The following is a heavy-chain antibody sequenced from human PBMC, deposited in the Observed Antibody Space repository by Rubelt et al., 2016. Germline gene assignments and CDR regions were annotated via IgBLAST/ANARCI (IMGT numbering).Heavy chain of an antibody. CDR3: ARDPEMATILVLDY. D-gene: IGHD5-24*01. V-gene: IGHV1-18*01. J-gene: IGHJ4*02. CDR1: GYTFTSYG. CDR2: ISAYNGNT. Sequence: QVQLVQSGAEVKKPGASVKVSCKASGYTFTSYGISWVRQAPGQGLEWMGWISAYNGNTNFAQKLQGRGAMTTDTSTSTAYMELRSLRSDDTAVYYCARDPEMATILVLDYWGQGTLVTVSS.